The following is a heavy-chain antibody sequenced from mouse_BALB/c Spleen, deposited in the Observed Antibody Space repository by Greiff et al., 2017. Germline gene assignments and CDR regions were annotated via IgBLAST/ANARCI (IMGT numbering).Heavy chain of an antibody. CDR3: ARYYGSSYGDYFDY. CDR1: GYTFTSYT. CDR2: INPSSGYT. V-gene: IGHV1-4*01. Sequence: VKLVESGAELARPGASVKMSCKASGYTFTSYTMHWVKQRPGQGLEWIGYINPSSGYTNYNQKFKDKATLTADKSSSTAYMQLSSLTSEDSAVYYCARYYGSSYGDYFDYWGQGTSVTVSS. J-gene: IGHJ4*01. D-gene: IGHD1-1*01.